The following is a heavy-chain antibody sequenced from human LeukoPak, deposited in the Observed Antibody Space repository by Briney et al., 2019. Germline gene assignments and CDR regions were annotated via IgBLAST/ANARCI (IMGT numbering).Heavy chain of an antibody. V-gene: IGHV3-74*01. CDR2: INSDGSST. CDR1: GFTFSSYW. J-gene: IGHJ4*02. D-gene: IGHD1-7*01. CDR3: ARYNWNSAPFDY. Sequence: GGSLRLSCAASGFTFSSYWRHWVRQAPGKGLVWVSRINSDGSSTSYADSVKGRFTISRDSAKNTLYLEMNSLRAEDTAVYYCARYNWNSAPFDYWGQGTLVTVSS.